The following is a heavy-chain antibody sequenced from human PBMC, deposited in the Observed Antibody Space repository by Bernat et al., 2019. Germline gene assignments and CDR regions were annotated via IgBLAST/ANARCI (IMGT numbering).Heavy chain of an antibody. CDR1: GYTFTRSA. J-gene: IGHJ5*02. V-gene: IGHV1-3*04. CDR3: ATDSGGCWFRYH. D-gene: IGHD5-12*01. CDR2: INTASGNT. Sequence: QVHLVQSGAEVKKPGASVKVSCKASGYTFTRSAIHWVRQAPGQGLEWMGWINTASGNTEYSQNFRGRVTITRDTSANTAYMELNSLTSEDTSVYYCATDSGGCWFRYHWGQGTLVTVSS.